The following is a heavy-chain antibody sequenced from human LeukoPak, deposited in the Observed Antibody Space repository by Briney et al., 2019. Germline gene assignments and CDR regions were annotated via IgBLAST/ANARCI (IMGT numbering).Heavy chain of an antibody. D-gene: IGHD3-22*01. J-gene: IGHJ4*02. CDR1: GFTVSSKY. V-gene: IGHV3-66*01. CDR2: IYSGGDT. CDR3: VRDRSASSDYYALGY. Sequence: GGSQRLSCAASGFTVSSKYMTWVRQAPGKGLEWLSAIYSGGDTYYADSVRGRFTISRDNSKNMVYLQMRSLRAEDTAVYYCVRDRSASSDYYALGYWGQGTLVTVSS.